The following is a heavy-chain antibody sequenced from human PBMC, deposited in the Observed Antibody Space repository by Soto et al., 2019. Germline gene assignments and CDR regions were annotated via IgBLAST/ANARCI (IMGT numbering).Heavy chain of an antibody. V-gene: IGHV3-13*04. J-gene: IGHJ4*02. CDR3: ARAIGPTLFDY. CDR2: IGTAGDT. D-gene: IGHD3-22*01. CDR1: GFTFSSYD. Sequence: GGSLRLSCSASGFTFSSYDMHWVRQGPGKGLEWASAIGTAGDTNYAGSVKGRFTISRENAKNSLYLQMNSLRAGDTAIYFCARAIGPTLFDYWGQGTLVTVSS.